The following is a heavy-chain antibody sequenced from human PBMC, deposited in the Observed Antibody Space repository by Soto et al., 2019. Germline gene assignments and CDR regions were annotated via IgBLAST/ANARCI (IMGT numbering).Heavy chain of an antibody. D-gene: IGHD6-13*01. CDR3: GRARGSSQNLDT. V-gene: IGHV4-38-2*01. CDR2: IYHSGST. J-gene: IGHJ5*02. Sequence: SETLSLTCAVSGYSISSGYYWGWIRQPPGKGLEWVGSIYHSGSTYHNPSLKSRVTISVDTSKNQFSLKLISVTAADTAVYFCGRARGSSQNLDTWGQGTLVTVSS. CDR1: GYSISSGYY.